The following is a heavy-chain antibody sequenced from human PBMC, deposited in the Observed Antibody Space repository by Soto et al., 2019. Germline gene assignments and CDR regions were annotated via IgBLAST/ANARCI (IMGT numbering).Heavy chain of an antibody. CDR1: GYTFTGYG. D-gene: IGHD3-9*01. J-gene: IGHJ4*02. V-gene: IGHV1-18*01. CDR2: ISAYNGNT. CDR3: ARARYDILTGYYTNFDY. Sequence: ASVKVSCKASGYTFTGYGISWVRQAPGQGLEWMGWISAYNGNTNYAQKLQGRVTMATDTSTSTAYMELRSLRSDDTAVYYCARARYDILTGYYTNFDYWGQGTVVTVSS.